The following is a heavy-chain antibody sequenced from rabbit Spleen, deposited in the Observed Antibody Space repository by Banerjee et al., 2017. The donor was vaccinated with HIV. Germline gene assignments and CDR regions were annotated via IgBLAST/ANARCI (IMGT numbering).Heavy chain of an antibody. CDR2: INAATGNP. CDR3: ASVLIGIIGWNFYL. J-gene: IGHJ6*01. D-gene: IGHD1-1*01. CDR1: GFSFSDRDV. Sequence: QEQLVESGGGLVKPEGSLTLTCKASGFSFSDRDVMCWVRQAPGKGLEWIACINAATGNPVYESWETGRFTISRTLSITLTLQMPSLTAAATATYFCASVLIGIIGWNFYLCGQGTLVTVS. V-gene: IGHV1S45*01.